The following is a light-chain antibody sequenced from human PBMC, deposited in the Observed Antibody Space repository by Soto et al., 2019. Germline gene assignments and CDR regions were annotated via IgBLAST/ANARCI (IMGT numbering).Light chain of an antibody. J-gene: IGLJ3*02. CDR3: ETWDSNTHTV. Sequence: QSVLTQSSSASASLGSSVKLTCTLSSGHSSYIIAWHQQQPGKAPRYLMKLEGSGSYNKGSGVPDRFSGSSSGAERYLTISSLQFEDEADYYCETWDSNTHTVFGGGTQLTVL. CDR1: SGHSSYI. CDR2: LEGSGSY. V-gene: IGLV4-60*02.